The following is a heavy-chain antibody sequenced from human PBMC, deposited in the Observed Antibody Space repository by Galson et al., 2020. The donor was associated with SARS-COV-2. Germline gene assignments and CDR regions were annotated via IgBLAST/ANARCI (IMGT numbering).Heavy chain of an antibody. CDR2: IYYSGST. D-gene: IGHD5-18*01. V-gene: IGHV4-39*01. CDR1: GGSITSSSFY. CDR3: ARLELLRGYSYALAY. Sequence: PETLSLTCTLSGGSITSSSFYWGWIRQPPGKGLEWIGRIYYSGSTYYNPSLKSRITISLDTSQNQFSLKIGCMTAADTAVYYCARLELLRGYSYALAYWGRGTRCTVPS. J-gene: IGHJ4*02.